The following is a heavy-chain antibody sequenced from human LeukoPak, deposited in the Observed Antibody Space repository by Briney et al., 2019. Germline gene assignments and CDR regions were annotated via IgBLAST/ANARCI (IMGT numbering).Heavy chain of an antibody. CDR3: ASRMDDAFDI. Sequence: SETLSLTCTVSGGSISSSSYYWGWIRQPPGKGLEWIGSIYYSGSTYYNPSLKSRVTISVDASKNQFSLKLSSVTAADTAVYYCASRMDDAFDIWGQGTMVTVSS. D-gene: IGHD1-14*01. CDR2: IYYSGST. V-gene: IGHV4-39*01. J-gene: IGHJ3*02. CDR1: GGSISSSSYY.